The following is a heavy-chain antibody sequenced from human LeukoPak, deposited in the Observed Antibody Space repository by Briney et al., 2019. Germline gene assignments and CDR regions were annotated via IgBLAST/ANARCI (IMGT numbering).Heavy chain of an antibody. Sequence: GGSLRLSCTASGFTFSNYFMHWVRQAPGRGLEWVAVISFDGNRQYYADSVKGRFTIARDTSRSTVFLQMNSLRAEDTAVYYCARQEIRDSTISGVYYPYYLGSWGQGTLVTVSS. CDR1: GFTFSNYF. CDR3: ARQEIRDSTISGVYYPYYLGS. V-gene: IGHV3-30-3*01. J-gene: IGHJ4*02. D-gene: IGHD3-22*01. CDR2: ISFDGNRQ.